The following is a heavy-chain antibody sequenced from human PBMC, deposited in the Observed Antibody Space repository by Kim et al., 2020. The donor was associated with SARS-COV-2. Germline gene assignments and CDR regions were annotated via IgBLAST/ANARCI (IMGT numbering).Heavy chain of an antibody. CDR3: ARPRGGSYADAFDI. J-gene: IGHJ3*02. D-gene: IGHD1-26*01. V-gene: IGHV3-30*01. Sequence: ADSGKGPFTISRDNSNDPLYLQMNSLRAEDTAVYYCARPRGGSYADAFDIWGQGTMVTVSS.